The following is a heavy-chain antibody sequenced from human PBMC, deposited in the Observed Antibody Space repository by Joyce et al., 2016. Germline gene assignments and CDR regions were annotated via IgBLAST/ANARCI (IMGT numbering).Heavy chain of an antibody. V-gene: IGHV3-49*05. Sequence: EVQLVESGGGLVKPGRSLRLSCTSSGFIFGDYAMNWFRQAPGKGLEWVGFIRSKAYGGKTDYAASVKGRFTISRDDSKSIAYLQMNSLKTEDTAVYYCTRIGDCSGGSCYEGWFDPWGQGTLVTVSS. J-gene: IGHJ5*02. D-gene: IGHD2-15*01. CDR1: GFIFGDYA. CDR2: IRSKAYGGKT. CDR3: TRIGDCSGGSCYEGWFDP.